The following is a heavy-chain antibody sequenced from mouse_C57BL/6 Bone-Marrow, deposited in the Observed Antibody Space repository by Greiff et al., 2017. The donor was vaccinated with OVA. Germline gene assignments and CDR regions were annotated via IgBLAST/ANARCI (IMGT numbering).Heavy chain of an antibody. CDR1: GFSFNTYA. CDR2: IRSKSNNYAT. J-gene: IGHJ4*01. CDR3: VRHRGYDNYAGDY. D-gene: IGHD2-2*01. Sequence: EVQLVESGGGLVQPKGSLKLSCAASGFSFNTYAMNWVRQAPGTGLEWVARIRSKSNNYATYYADSVTDSFPISRDDSESMLYLQMNNLKTEDTAMYYGVRHRGYDNYAGDYWGQGTSGTVSS. V-gene: IGHV10-1*01.